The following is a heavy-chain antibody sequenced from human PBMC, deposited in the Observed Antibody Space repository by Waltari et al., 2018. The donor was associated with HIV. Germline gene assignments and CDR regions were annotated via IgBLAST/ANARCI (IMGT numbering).Heavy chain of an antibody. D-gene: IGHD3-10*01. CDR3: AKAPLRRSSVGGEGPSHFEY. CDR1: GFTFGSFA. J-gene: IGHJ4*02. V-gene: IGHV3-23*01. Sequence: EVQLLDSGGGWVQPGGSLRLSCAASGFTFGSFAMSWVRQAPGKGPGWVSCTSASGGTTYYADSVKGRFTISRDNSKNTLYLQMNRLRAEDTAVYYCAKAPLRRSSVGGEGPSHFEYWGQGTLVTVSS. CDR2: TSASGGTT.